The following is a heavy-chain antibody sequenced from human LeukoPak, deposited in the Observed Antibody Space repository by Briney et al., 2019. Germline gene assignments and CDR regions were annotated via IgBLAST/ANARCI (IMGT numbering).Heavy chain of an antibody. Sequence: ASVKVSCKASGYTFTGYYMHWVRQATGQGLEWMGWMNPNSGNTGYAQKFQGRVTITRNTSISTAYMELSSLRSEDTAVYYCARGHVSSGSSTYFDYWGQGTLVTVSS. D-gene: IGHD1-26*01. CDR1: GYTFTGYY. V-gene: IGHV1-8*03. CDR3: ARGHVSSGSSTYFDY. J-gene: IGHJ4*02. CDR2: MNPNSGNT.